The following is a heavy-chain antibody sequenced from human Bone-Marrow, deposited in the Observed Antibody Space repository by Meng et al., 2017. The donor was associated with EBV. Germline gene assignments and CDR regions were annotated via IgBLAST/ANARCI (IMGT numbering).Heavy chain of an antibody. V-gene: IGHV1-3*01. D-gene: IGHD3-10*01. CDR1: GYTFTSDA. CDR2: INAGNGNT. CDR3: ARSPLWFGESNFDY. Sequence: QIEVVQPGAGGKKPGASVKVSCKASGYTFTSDAMHWVRQAPGQRLEWMGWINAGNGNTKYSQKFQGRVTITRDTSASTAYMELSSLRSEDTAVYYCARSPLWFGESNFDYWGQGTLVTVSS. J-gene: IGHJ4*02.